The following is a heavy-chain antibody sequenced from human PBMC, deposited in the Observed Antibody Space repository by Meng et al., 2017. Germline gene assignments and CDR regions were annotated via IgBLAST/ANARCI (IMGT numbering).Heavy chain of an antibody. CDR2: IRSRPNIYAT. D-gene: IGHD1-20*01. CDR1: GVTFSGSD. CDR3: TIYITGHF. J-gene: IGHJ4*03. Sequence: EVEPVEHGGGLGQPGGSLKLSCAVSGVTFSGSDIHWVRQASGKGLEWVGRIRSRPNIYATAYAASVRGRFTISRDDSKNTAYLQMNSLKTEDTAVYYCTIYITGHFWGQGTLVTVSS. V-gene: IGHV3-73*02.